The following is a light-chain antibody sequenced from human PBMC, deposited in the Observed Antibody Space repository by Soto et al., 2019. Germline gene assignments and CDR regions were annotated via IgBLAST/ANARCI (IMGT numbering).Light chain of an antibody. Sequence: QSALTQPASVSESPGQSITISCTGTSSDVGGYNYVSWYQQHPGKAPKLMIYDVSNRPSGVSNRFSGSKSGNTASLTISGLQAEDEADYYCSSYTSSSTPVFGGGTKLTVL. CDR1: SSDVGGYNY. CDR2: DVS. CDR3: SSYTSSSTPV. J-gene: IGLJ2*01. V-gene: IGLV2-14*01.